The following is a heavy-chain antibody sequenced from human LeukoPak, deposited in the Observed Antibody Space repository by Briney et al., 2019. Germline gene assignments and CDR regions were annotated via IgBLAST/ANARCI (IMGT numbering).Heavy chain of an antibody. Sequence: GGSLRLSCAASGFTFSSYWMGWVRQAPGKRLEWVANMNIDGSEKYYADSAKGRFTISRGNARNSAYLQMNSLRVEDTAVYYCARDPVEWELLLDYWGQGTLVTVSS. CDR1: GFTFSSYW. CDR2: MNIDGSEK. V-gene: IGHV3-7*01. CDR3: ARDPVEWELLLDY. J-gene: IGHJ4*02. D-gene: IGHD1-26*01.